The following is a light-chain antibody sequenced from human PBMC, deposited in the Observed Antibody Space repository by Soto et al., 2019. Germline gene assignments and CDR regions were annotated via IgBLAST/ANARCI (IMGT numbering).Light chain of an antibody. J-gene: IGKJ4*01. V-gene: IGKV3-11*01. CDR3: QQHINRLS. CDR2: DAS. Sequence: EIVLTQSPATLSLSPGERATLSCMASQSVSNYLAWYPQKPGQAPRILIYDASNRATGIPARFSGSGSGTDFTLTISTLEREDFAVYYCQQHINRLSFGGGTKVEIK. CDR1: QSVSNY.